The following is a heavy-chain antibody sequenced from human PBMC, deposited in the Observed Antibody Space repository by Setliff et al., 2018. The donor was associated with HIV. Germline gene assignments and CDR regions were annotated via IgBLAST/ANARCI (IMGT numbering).Heavy chain of an antibody. V-gene: IGHV1-69*05. Sequence: SVKVSCKASGGTFSSYAISWVRQAPGQGLEWMGGIIPIFGTANYAHKFQGRVTITTDESTSTAYMELSSLRSEDTAVYYCASAYCGGDCYSVGDAFDIWGQGTMVTVSS. J-gene: IGHJ3*02. CDR2: IIPIFGTA. CDR1: GGTFSSYA. CDR3: ASAYCGGDCYSVGDAFDI. D-gene: IGHD2-21*02.